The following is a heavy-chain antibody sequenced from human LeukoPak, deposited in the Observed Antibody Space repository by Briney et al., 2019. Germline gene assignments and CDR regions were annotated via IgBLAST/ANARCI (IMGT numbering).Heavy chain of an antibody. CDR2: ISYSSSTI. CDR1: GFTFSSYS. J-gene: IGHJ4*02. Sequence: GGSLRLSCAASGFTFSSYSMKWVRQAPGKGLEWLSYISYSSSTIFYADSVKGRFTISRDNARNSLYLQMNSLRAEDTAVYYCARDFFDGWGQGTLVTVSS. V-gene: IGHV3-48*01. CDR3: ARDFFDG.